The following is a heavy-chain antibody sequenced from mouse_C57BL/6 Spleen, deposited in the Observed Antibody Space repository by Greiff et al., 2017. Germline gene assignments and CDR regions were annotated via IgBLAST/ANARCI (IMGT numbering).Heavy chain of an antibody. D-gene: IGHD2-3*01. CDR1: GFTFSDYG. Sequence: EVKLVESGGGLVKPGGSLKLSCAASGFTFSDYGMHWVRQAPEKGLEWVAYISSGSSTIYYADTEKGRFTISRDNAKNTLFLQMTSLRSEDTAMYYCARNGYYDYFDYWGQGTTLTVSS. CDR2: ISSGSSTI. V-gene: IGHV5-17*01. CDR3: ARNGYYDYFDY. J-gene: IGHJ2*01.